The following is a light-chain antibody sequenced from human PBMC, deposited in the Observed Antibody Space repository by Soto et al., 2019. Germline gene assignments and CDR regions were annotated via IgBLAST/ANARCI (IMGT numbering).Light chain of an antibody. CDR1: QSVSSY. V-gene: IGKV3-11*01. CDR3: QQRSNWPGT. Sequence: EIELTQSPATLSLSPGERATPSCRASQSVSSYLAWYQQKPGQAPRLLIYDASNRATGIPARFSGSGSGTDFTLTISSLEPEDFAVYYCQQRSNWPGTFGQGTKVDIK. J-gene: IGKJ1*01. CDR2: DAS.